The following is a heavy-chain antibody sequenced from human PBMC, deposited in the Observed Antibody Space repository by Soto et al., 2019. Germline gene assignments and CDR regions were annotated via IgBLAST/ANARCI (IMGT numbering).Heavy chain of an antibody. CDR1: GFTFSSYD. D-gene: IGHD3-22*01. Sequence: GGSLRLSCAASGFTFSSYDMHWVRQATGKGLEWVSAIGTAGDTYYPGSVKGRFTISRENAKNSLYLQMNSLRAEDTAVYYCARAPGYYDSSGYYDYWGQGTLVTVSS. V-gene: IGHV3-13*01. CDR3: ARAPGYYDSSGYYDY. J-gene: IGHJ4*02. CDR2: IGTAGDT.